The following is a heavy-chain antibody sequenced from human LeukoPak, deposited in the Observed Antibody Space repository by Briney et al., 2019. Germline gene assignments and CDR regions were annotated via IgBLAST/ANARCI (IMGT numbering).Heavy chain of an antibody. Sequence: GGSLRLSCAASGFTISDYGMNWVRQAPGKGPEWISYISGSASTIYSADSVKGRFTISRDNAKNSLYLQMNSLGAEDTAVYYCARLEWFGDMGFYYYAMDVWGKGTTVTVSS. D-gene: IGHD3-3*01. CDR2: ISGSASTI. CDR3: ARLEWFGDMGFYYYAMDV. V-gene: IGHV3-48*03. J-gene: IGHJ6*04. CDR1: GFTISDYG.